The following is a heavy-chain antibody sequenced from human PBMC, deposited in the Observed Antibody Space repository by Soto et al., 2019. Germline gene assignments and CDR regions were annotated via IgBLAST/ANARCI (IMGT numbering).Heavy chain of an antibody. CDR3: ARVSGSYSTMDV. V-gene: IGHV4-4*02. D-gene: IGHD1-26*01. Sequence: SEPRSHTRTVAGGSISSSNWWRWVRQPPGKGLEWIGEIYHSGSTNYNPSLKSRVTISVDKSKNQFSLKLSSVTAADTAVYYCARVSGSYSTMDVWCQGTTVTVSS. CDR1: GGSISSSNW. CDR2: IYHSGST. J-gene: IGHJ6*02.